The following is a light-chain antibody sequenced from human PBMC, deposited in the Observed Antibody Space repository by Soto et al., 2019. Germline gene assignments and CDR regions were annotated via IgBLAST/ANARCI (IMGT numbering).Light chain of an antibody. V-gene: IGLV2-8*01. J-gene: IGLJ1*01. CDR2: EVS. CDR3: SSYAGSSYV. Sequence: QSALTQPPSASGSPGQSVTISCTGTSSDVGGYNYVSWYQQHPGKATKLMIYEVSRRPSGVPDRFSGSKSGNTASLTVSGLQAEDEADYYCSSYAGSSYVFGTGTKLTVL. CDR1: SSDVGGYNY.